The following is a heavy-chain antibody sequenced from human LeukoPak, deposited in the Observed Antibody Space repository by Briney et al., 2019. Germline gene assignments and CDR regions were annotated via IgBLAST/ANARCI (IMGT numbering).Heavy chain of an antibody. J-gene: IGHJ4*02. V-gene: IGHV5-51*01. D-gene: IGHD1-26*01. CDR3: ARGSGSYHTAYMN. Sequence: GESLKISWKGSGYSFTSYWIGWVGQMPGKGLEWMGIIYPGDSDTRYSPSFQGQVTISADKSLSAAYLQWSSLKASDTAMYYCARGSGSYHTAYMNWGQGSPVTVSS. CDR2: IYPGDSDT. CDR1: GYSFTSYW.